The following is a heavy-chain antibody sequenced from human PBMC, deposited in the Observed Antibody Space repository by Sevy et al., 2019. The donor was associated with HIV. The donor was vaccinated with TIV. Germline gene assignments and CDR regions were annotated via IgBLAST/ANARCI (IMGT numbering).Heavy chain of an antibody. J-gene: IGHJ4*01. CDR2: IKSTSDRATQ. D-gene: IGHD2-8*01. CDR1: GLTFSHAW. Sequence: GGCLRLSCAASGLTFSHAWFNWVRQSPGKGLEWIGRIKSTSDRATQEYAGPVDGRFTTSSNATNNKVYLQMNKLKKEDTGVYFCRTDGRCIWEFVTYFDFWGQGNLVTVSS. CDR3: RTDGRCIWEFVTYFDF. V-gene: IGHV3-15*01.